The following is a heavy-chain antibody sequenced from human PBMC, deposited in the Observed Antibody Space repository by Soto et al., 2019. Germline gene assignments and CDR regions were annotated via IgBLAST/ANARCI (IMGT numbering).Heavy chain of an antibody. CDR3: ARGRYLDYYYYMDV. V-gene: IGHV4-34*01. D-gene: IGHD1-1*01. Sequence: QVQLQQWGAGLLKPSETLSLTCAVYGGSFSGYYWSWIRQPPGKGLEWIGEINHSGSTNYNPSLKSRVTISVDTSKNQFYLKLSSVTAADTAVYYCARGRYLDYYYYMDVWGKGTTVTVSS. J-gene: IGHJ6*03. CDR2: INHSGST. CDR1: GGSFSGYY.